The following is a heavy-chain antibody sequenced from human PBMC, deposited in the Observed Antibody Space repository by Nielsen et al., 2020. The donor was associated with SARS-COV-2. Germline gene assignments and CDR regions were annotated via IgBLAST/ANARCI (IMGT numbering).Heavy chain of an antibody. CDR3: ASTDYGDYGYDAFDI. J-gene: IGHJ3*02. V-gene: IGHV1-8*01. CDR1: GYTFTSYG. D-gene: IGHD4-17*01. Sequence: ASVKVSCKASGYTFTSYGINWVRQATGQGLEWMGWMNPNSGNTGYAQKFQGRVTMTRNTSISTAYMELSSLRSEDTAVYYCASTDYGDYGYDAFDIWGQGTMVTVSS. CDR2: MNPNSGNT.